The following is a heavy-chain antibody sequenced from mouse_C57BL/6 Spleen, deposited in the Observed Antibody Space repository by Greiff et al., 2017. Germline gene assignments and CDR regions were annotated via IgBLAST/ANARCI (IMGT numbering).Heavy chain of an antibody. CDR1: GYTFTSYW. CDR3: AGVITTANWYFDV. CDR2: IDPSDSYT. Sequence: VQLQQPGAELVRPGTSVTLSCKASGYTFTSYWMHWVKQRPGQGLEWIGVIDPSDSYTSYNQKFKGKATLTVDTSSSTAYMQLSSLTSEDSAVYYCAGVITTANWYFDVWGTGTTVTVSS. V-gene: IGHV1-59*01. D-gene: IGHD1-1*01. J-gene: IGHJ1*03.